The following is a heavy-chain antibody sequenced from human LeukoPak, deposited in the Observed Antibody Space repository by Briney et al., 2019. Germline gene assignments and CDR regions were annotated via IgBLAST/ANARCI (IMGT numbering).Heavy chain of an antibody. CDR3: ARGPPYSSSWYGY. J-gene: IGHJ4*02. Sequence: SETLSLTCAVYGGSFSGYYWSWIRQPPGKGLEWIGEINHSGSTNYNPSLKSRVTISVDTSKNQFSLKLSSVTAADTAVYYCARGPPYSSSWYGYWGQGTLVTVSS. CDR1: GGSFSGYY. V-gene: IGHV4-34*01. D-gene: IGHD6-13*01. CDR2: INHSGST.